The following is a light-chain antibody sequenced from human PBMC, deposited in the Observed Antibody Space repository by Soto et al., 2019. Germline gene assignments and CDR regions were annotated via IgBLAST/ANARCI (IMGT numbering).Light chain of an antibody. CDR2: DAS. J-gene: IGKJ4*01. Sequence: EIVLTQSPATLSLSPGEGATLACRASQSVSSYLAWYQQKPGQAPRLLIYDASNRATDSPTRFSGSGSGTDFTLTISSLEPEDFAVYFCQQCSDWPKLTFGGGTKVDIK. CDR3: QQCSDWPKLT. CDR1: QSVSSY. V-gene: IGKV3-11*01.